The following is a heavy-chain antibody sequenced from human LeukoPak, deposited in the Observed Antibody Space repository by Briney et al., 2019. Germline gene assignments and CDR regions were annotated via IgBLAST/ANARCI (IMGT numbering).Heavy chain of an antibody. Sequence: SETLSLTCTVSGGSISTYYGNWIRQAPGKGLEWIGYIYYSGSTDYNPSLKSRVAMSVDTSRNQFSLKLSSVTAADTAIYYCAKTQVEYNNGTGSNEYYSYGLDVWGQGPTVTASS. J-gene: IGHJ6*02. D-gene: IGHD1/OR15-1a*01. CDR1: GGSISTYY. V-gene: IGHV4-59*01. CDR2: IYYSGST. CDR3: AKTQVEYNNGTGSNEYYSYGLDV.